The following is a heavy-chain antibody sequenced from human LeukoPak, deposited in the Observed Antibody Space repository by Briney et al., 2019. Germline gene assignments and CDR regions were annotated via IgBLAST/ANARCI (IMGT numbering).Heavy chain of an antibody. V-gene: IGHV4-30-4*08. D-gene: IGHD6-13*01. CDR3: ARARAYSSSWYYFDY. CDR1: GGSISSGDYY. J-gene: IGHJ4*02. Sequence: SETLSLTCTVSGGSISSGDYYWSWIRQPPGKGLEWIGHIYHRGITYYNPSLKSRVPFLVDTSKNQFSLKVNSVTSADTAVYHCARARAYSSSWYYFDYWGQGTLVTVSS. CDR2: IYHRGIT.